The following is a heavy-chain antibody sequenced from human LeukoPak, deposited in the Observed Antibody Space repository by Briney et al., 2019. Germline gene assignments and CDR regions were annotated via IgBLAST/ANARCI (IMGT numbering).Heavy chain of an antibody. J-gene: IGHJ6*03. CDR2: MNPNSLNT. CDR1: GYTFMSYD. V-gene: IGHV1-8*01. D-gene: IGHD3/OR15-3a*01. Sequence: ASVKVSCKTSGYTFMSYDINWVRQATGEELMWRGWMNPNSLNTGYGQKFQGRVTMTRNTSISTAYMELSSLRSDDTAVYYCARALSWTTESYYYMYVWGKGTTVTVSS. CDR3: ARALSWTTESYYYMYV.